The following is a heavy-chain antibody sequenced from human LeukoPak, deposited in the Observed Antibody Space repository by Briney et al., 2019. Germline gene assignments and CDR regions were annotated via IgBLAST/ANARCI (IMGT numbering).Heavy chain of an antibody. CDR3: ARDLRSSGYYAFDY. CDR1: GFTFSSYG. CDR2: ISSSSSYI. D-gene: IGHD3-22*01. V-gene: IGHV3-21*01. J-gene: IGHJ4*02. Sequence: SGGSLRLSCAASGFTFSSYGMNWVRQAPGKGLEWVSFISSSSSYIYYADSVKGRFTIPRDNAKNSLYLQMNSLRAEDTAVYYCARDLRSSGYYAFDYWGQGTLVTVSS.